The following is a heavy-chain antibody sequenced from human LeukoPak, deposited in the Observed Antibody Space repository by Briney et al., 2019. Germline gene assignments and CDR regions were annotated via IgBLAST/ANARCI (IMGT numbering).Heavy chain of an antibody. CDR1: GFTFNHYG. D-gene: IGHD6-13*01. CDR2: IWYDGSNK. V-gene: IGHV3-33*01. J-gene: IGHJ4*02. CDR3: ARTRGAAAGTPDY. Sequence: GRSLRLSCAASGFTFNHYGMHWVRQAPGKGLEWVAIIWYDGSNKDTADSVKGRFTISRDNSKKMLYLQMNSLKIDDTAVYYCARTRGAAAGTPDYWGQGTLVTVSS.